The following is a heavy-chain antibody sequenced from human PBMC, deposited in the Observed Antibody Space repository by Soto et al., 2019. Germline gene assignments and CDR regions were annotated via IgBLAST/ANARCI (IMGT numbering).Heavy chain of an antibody. Sequence: GGSLRLSCAASGFSFSNYAMNWVRQAPGKGLEWVSAISGSGGSTYYADSVKGRFTISRDNSKNTLYLQMNSLRAEDTAVYYCAKDRRLIVGARRAPYYFDYWGQGTLVTVSS. V-gene: IGHV3-23*01. J-gene: IGHJ4*02. CDR1: GFSFSNYA. CDR3: AKDRRLIVGARRAPYYFDY. D-gene: IGHD1-26*01. CDR2: ISGSGGST.